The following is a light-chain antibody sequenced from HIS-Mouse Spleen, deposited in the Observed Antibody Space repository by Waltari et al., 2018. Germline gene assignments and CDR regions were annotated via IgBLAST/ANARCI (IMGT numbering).Light chain of an antibody. J-gene: IGLJ2*01. CDR3: YSTDSSGNHRV. V-gene: IGLV3-10*01. CDR1: AFPKKY. Sequence: SYELTQPPSVSGSPGQTARITCSGDAFPKKYAYWYQQKSGQAPVLVIYEDSKRPSGTPERFSGYSSGTMATLTISGAQVEDEADYYCYSTDSSGNHRVFGGGTKLTVL. CDR2: EDS.